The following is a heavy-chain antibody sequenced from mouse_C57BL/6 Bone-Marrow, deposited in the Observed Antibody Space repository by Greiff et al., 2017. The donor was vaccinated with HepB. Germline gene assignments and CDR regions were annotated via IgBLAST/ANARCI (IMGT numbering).Heavy chain of an antibody. J-gene: IGHJ4*01. CDR3: ARGVYDGYYYAMDY. D-gene: IGHD2-3*01. CDR2: IHPSSGYP. CDR1: GYTFTSYW. Sequence: VQLQQSGAELAKPEASVKLSCKASGYTFTSYWMHWVKHRPGQGLELIGYIHPSSGYPKSNQKFKDKATLTADKSSSTAYMQLSSLTYEDSAVYYCARGVYDGYYYAMDYWGQGTSVTVSS. V-gene: IGHV1-7*01.